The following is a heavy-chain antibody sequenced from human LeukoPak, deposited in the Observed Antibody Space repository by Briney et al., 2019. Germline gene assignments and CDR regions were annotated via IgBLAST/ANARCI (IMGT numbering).Heavy chain of an antibody. V-gene: IGHV4-61*02. CDR3: ARVGDDFWSGYFHTQTGFDP. CDR2: IYTSGST. D-gene: IGHD3-3*01. Sequence: SETLSLTCCVSGGSISSGIYYWSWIPQPAGKGLEWIGRIYTSGSTNYNPPLKSRVTISVGTPKNLFSLKLSSVAAADTAVYYCARVGDDFWSGYFHTQTGFDPGGQETLVTV. J-gene: IGHJ5*02. CDR1: GGSISSGIYY.